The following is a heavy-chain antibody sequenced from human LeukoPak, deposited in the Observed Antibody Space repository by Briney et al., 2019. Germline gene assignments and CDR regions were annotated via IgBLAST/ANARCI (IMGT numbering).Heavy chain of an antibody. D-gene: IGHD3-22*01. CDR2: MNPNTGDT. CDR1: GYTFTNYD. V-gene: IGHV1-8*01. CDR3: ARVGYFYMDV. Sequence: ASAKVSCKASGYTFTNYDINWVRQASQQGVEWMGWMNPNTGDTGHAQKFQGRVTMTRSTSISTAYMELSSLRSEDTAVYYCARVGYFYMDVWGKGTTVTVSS. J-gene: IGHJ6*03.